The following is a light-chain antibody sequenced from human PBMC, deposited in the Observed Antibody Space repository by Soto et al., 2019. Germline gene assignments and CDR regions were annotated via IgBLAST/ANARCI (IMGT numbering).Light chain of an antibody. CDR2: EVS. Sequence: QSALTQPASVSGSPGQSITISCTGTSSDVGGYNYVSWYQQHPGKAPKLMIYEVSNRPSGVSNRFSGSKSGNTASLTISGRQAEEEADYYCSSYTSSSTWVFGGGTKLTVL. CDR1: SSDVGGYNY. V-gene: IGLV2-14*01. J-gene: IGLJ3*02. CDR3: SSYTSSSTWV.